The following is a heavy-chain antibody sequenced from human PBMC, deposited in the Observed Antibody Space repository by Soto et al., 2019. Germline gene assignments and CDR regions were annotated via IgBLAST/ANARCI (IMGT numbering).Heavy chain of an antibody. CDR2: LYSSGST. J-gene: IGHJ4*02. V-gene: IGHV4-59*03. CDR1: GDSISNDH. D-gene: IGHD2-2*02. Sequence: PSETLSLTCSVSGDSISNDHWSWVRQPPGRGLEWIGYLYSSGSTSSNPSLKSRVTISLDTSKNQFSLNLSSVTAADTAVYYCAGRGTYCSSTSCYKSTYFXYWGQGTLVTVSS. CDR3: AGRGTYCSSTSCYKSTYFXY.